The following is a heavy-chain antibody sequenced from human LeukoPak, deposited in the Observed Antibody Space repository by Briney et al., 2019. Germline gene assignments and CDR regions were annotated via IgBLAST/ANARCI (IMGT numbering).Heavy chain of an antibody. CDR2: ISCDGSNK. CDR1: GFTFSSYG. CDR3: AKDRQWLVRGKYYFDY. J-gene: IGHJ4*02. Sequence: GGSLRLSYAASGFTFSSYGMHWVRQAPGKGLEWVAVISCDGSNKYYADSVKGRFTISRDNSKNTLYLQMNSLRAEDTAVYYCAKDRQWLVRGKYYFDYWGQGTLVTVSS. V-gene: IGHV3-30*18. D-gene: IGHD6-19*01.